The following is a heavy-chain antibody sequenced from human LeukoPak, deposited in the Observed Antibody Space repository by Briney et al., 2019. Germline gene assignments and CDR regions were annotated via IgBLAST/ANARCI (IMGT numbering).Heavy chain of an antibody. CDR2: ISNNGGYT. CDR3: AKQLGYCSDGSCYFPY. Sequence: GGSLRLSCAASGFTFSSSAMSWVRQAPGKGLEWVSAISNNGGYTYYADSVQGRFTISRDNSKSTLCLHMNSLRAEDTAVYYCAKQLGYCSDGSCYFPYWGQGTLVTVSS. J-gene: IGHJ4*02. D-gene: IGHD2-15*01. CDR1: GFTFSSSA. V-gene: IGHV3-23*01.